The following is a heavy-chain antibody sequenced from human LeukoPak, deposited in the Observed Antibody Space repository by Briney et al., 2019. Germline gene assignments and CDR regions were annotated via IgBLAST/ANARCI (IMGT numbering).Heavy chain of an antibody. CDR3: ARMRRASYYDTTGYLDY. CDR1: GGSISSYY. D-gene: IGHD3-22*01. V-gene: IGHV4-4*07. J-gene: IGHJ4*02. CDR2: IYTSGTT. Sequence: SETLSLTCTVSGGSISSYYWSWIRQPPGKGLEWIGRIYTSGTTNYKPSLKSRVTMSVDTSKNQLSLKMKSVTAADTAVYFCARMRRASYYDTTGYLDYWGQGTLVTVSS.